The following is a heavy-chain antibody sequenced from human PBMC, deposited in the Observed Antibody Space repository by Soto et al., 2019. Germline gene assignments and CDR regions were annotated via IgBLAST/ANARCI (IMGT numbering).Heavy chain of an antibody. Sequence: QVQLVQSGAEVKKPGASVKVSCKASGYTFTSYGISWVRQAPGQGLEWMGWISAYNGNTNYAQKLQGRVTMTTDTSTSTAYRELRSLRSDDTAVHYCARGGYSYGYGANWFDPWGQGTLVTVSS. J-gene: IGHJ5*02. CDR3: ARGGYSYGYGANWFDP. CDR1: GYTFTSYG. V-gene: IGHV1-18*01. D-gene: IGHD5-18*01. CDR2: ISAYNGNT.